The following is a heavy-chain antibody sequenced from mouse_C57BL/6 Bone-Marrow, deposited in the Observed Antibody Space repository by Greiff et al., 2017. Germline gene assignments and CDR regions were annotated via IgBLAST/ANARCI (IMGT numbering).Heavy chain of an antibody. J-gene: IGHJ4*01. V-gene: IGHV1-67*01. CDR1: GYTFTDYA. CDR3: ARLRVYAMDY. CDR2: ISTYYGDA. D-gene: IGHD1-1*01. Sequence: VQLQQSGPELVRPGVSVKISCKGSGYTFTDYAMHWVKQSHAKSLEWIGVISTYYGDASYNQKFKDTATVTIDQSSSTAYMELARLTSEESSVYYCARLRVYAMDYWGQGTTVTVSS.